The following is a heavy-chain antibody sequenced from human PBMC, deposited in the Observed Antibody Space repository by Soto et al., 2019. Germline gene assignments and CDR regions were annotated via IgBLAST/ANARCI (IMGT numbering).Heavy chain of an antibody. V-gene: IGHV3-30*03. D-gene: IGHD1-26*01. J-gene: IGHJ4*02. CDR3: VSHAGKSRSYYFDY. Sequence: QVHLVESGGGVVQPGRSLRLSCGASGFTFSDYDIHWVRQAPGKGLEWVAVISHDGNHKYYADSVKGRFTISRDNSKNTLYLQMTSLSAEDTAVYYCVSHAGKSRSYYFDYWGPGTLVTVSS. CDR2: ISHDGNHK. CDR1: GFTFSDYD.